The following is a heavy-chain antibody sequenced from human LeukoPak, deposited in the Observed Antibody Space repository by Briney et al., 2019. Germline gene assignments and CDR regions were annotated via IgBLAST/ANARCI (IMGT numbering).Heavy chain of an antibody. CDR3: AREQLRYFDWARDGMDV. CDR2: INHSRST. J-gene: IGHJ6*02. D-gene: IGHD3-9*01. V-gene: IGHV4-34*01. CDR1: GGSFSGYY. Sequence: SETLSLTCAVYGGSFSGYYWSWIRQPPGKGLEWIGEINHSRSTNYNPSLKSRVTISVDTSKNQFSLKLSSVTAADTAVYYCAREQLRYFDWARDGMDVWGQGTTVTVSS.